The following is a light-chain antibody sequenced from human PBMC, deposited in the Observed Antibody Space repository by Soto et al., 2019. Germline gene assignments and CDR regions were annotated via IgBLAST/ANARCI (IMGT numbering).Light chain of an antibody. CDR3: CSDAGSSTWV. J-gene: IGLJ3*02. CDR1: SSNVGSYNL. Sequence: QSVLTQPASVSGSPGQSITISCTGTSSNVGSYNLVSWYQQHPGKAPKLMIYEGSKRPSGVSKRFSGYKSGNTASLTISGLQAEDEADYYCCSDAGSSTWVFGGGTKLTVL. V-gene: IGLV2-23*01. CDR2: EGS.